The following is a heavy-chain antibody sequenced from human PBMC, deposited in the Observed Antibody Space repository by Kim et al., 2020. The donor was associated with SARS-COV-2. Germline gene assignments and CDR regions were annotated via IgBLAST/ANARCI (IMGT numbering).Heavy chain of an antibody. J-gene: IGHJ4*02. V-gene: IGHV3-15*01. CDR2: T. Sequence: TDYAAPVKGRFTISRDDSKNTLYLQMNSLKTEDTAVYYCSGWYVYEIGYWGQGTLVTVSS. D-gene: IGHD6-19*01. CDR3: SGWYVYEIGY.